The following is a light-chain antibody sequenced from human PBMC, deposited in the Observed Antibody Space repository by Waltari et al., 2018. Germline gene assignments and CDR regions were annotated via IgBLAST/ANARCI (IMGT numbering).Light chain of an antibody. CDR1: SSNIGSNY. CDR2: RNN. J-gene: IGLJ2*01. Sequence: QSVLTQPPSASGTPGQRVTISCSGSSSNIGSNYVYWYQQLPGTAPKLLIYRNNRRPSGVPDRFSGPKSGTSAALAISGLRSEDEADYYCAAWDDSLSGVVFGGGTKLTVL. V-gene: IGLV1-47*01. CDR3: AAWDDSLSGVV.